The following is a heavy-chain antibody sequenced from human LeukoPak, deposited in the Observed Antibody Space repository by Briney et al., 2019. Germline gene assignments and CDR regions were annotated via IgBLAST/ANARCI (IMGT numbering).Heavy chain of an antibody. Sequence: SETLSLTCTVSGGSISSSSYYWGWIRQPPGKGLEWIGSIYYSGSTYYNPSLKSRVTISVDTSKNQFSLKLSSVTAADTAVYYCARGSSGRLVYDYWGQGTLVTVSS. V-gene: IGHV4-39*07. CDR2: IYYSGST. J-gene: IGHJ4*02. CDR1: GGSISSSSYY. CDR3: ARGSSGRLVYDY. D-gene: IGHD3-22*01.